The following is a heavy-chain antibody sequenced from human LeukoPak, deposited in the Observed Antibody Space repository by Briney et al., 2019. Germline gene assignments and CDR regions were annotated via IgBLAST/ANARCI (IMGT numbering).Heavy chain of an antibody. CDR2: ISAYNGNT. J-gene: IGHJ4*02. CDR1: GYTFTSYG. Sequence: PGASVRVSCKASGYTFTSYGVSWVRQAPGQGLEWMGWISAYNGNTNYAQKLQGRVTMTTGTSTGTAYMELRSLRSDDTAVYYCARDPTAIVIVPSAIPPDYWGRGTLVTVSS. CDR3: ARDPTAIVIVPSAIPPDY. D-gene: IGHD2-2*02. V-gene: IGHV1-18*01.